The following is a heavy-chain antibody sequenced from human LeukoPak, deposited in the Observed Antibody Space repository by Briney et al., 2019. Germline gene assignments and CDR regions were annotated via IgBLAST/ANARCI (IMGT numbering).Heavy chain of an antibody. Sequence: PSETLSLTCTLSGGSISSYYWSWIRQPPGKGLEWIGYIYYSGSTNYNPSLKSRVTISVDTSKNQFSLKLSSVTAADTAVYYCARYYYDSSGYYSVDAFDIWGQGTMVTVSS. CDR1: GGSISSYY. V-gene: IGHV4-59*01. D-gene: IGHD3-22*01. J-gene: IGHJ3*02. CDR2: IYYSGST. CDR3: ARYYYDSSGYYSVDAFDI.